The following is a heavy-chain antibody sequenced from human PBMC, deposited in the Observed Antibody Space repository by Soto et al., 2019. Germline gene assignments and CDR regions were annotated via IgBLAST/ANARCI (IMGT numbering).Heavy chain of an antibody. CDR2: IIPILGIA. CDR1: GGTFSSYT. CDR3: ARGHEYSSSRHFDY. V-gene: IGHV1-69*02. Sequence: QVQLVQSGAEVKKPGSSVKVSCKASGGTFSSYTISWVRQAPGQGLEWMGRIIPILGIANYAQKFQGRVTITADKSTSTADMELSSLRSEDTAVYYCARGHEYSSSRHFDYWGQGTLVTVSS. J-gene: IGHJ4*02. D-gene: IGHD6-6*01.